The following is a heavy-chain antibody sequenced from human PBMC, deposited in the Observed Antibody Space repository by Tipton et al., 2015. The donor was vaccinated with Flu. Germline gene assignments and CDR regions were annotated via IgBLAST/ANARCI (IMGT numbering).Heavy chain of an antibody. CDR3: ARDQQWLVDYYGMDV. CDR2: IKQDGSEK. CDR1: GFTFSSYW. V-gene: IGHV3-7*01. D-gene: IGHD6-19*01. Sequence: SLRLSCAASGFTFSSYWMSWVRQAPGKGLEWVANIKQDGSEKYYVDSVKGRFTTSRDNAKNSLYLQMNSLRAEDTAVYYCARDQQWLVDYYGMDVWGQGTTVTVSS. J-gene: IGHJ6*02.